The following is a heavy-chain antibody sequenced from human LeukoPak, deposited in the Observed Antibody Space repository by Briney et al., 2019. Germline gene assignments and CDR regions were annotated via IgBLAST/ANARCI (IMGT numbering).Heavy chain of an antibody. CDR1: GFTFSRYA. Sequence: GGSLRLSCSASGFTFSRYAMHWVRQAPGKGLDYVSAISSNGDSTNYADSVKGRFTIFRDNSKNTLYLQMSSLRAEDTAVYYCVKGIAAADDYWGQGTLVTVSS. J-gene: IGHJ4*02. CDR3: VKGIAAADDY. D-gene: IGHD6-13*01. V-gene: IGHV3-64D*06. CDR2: ISSNGDST.